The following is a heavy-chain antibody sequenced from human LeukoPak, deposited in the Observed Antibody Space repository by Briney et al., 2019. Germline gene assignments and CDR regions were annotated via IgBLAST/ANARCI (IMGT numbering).Heavy chain of an antibody. CDR3: ARDATGPDSWIDP. CDR2: IYTTGST. CDR1: GGSISSVGYY. J-gene: IGHJ5*02. V-gene: IGHV4-61*02. Sequence: PSETLSLTCTVSGGSISSVGYYWSWIRQPAGKGLEWIGRIYTTGSTNYNPSLKSRVTISVDTSKNQSSLRLSSVTAADTAVYYCARDATGPDSWIDPWGQGTLVTVSS.